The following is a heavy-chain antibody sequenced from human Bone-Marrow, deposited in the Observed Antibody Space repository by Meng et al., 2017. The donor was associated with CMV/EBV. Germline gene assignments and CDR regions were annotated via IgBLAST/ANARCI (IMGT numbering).Heavy chain of an antibody. D-gene: IGHD3-10*01. V-gene: IGHV4-4*02. J-gene: IGHJ4*02. CDR1: GGSSSSSHW. CDR2: IYHSGST. CDR3: ARVVYYGSGSYFDY. Sequence: VSGGSSSSSHWWSWVRQPPGKELEWIGEIYHSGSTSYNPSLKSRVTISVDKSKTQFSLKVSSVTAADTAVYYCARVVYYGSGSYFDYWGQGTLVTVSS.